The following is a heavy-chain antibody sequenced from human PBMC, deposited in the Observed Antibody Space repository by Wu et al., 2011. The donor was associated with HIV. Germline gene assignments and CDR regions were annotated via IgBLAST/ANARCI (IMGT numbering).Heavy chain of an antibody. CDR1: GYTFTSYY. CDR3: ARGITMIVVVIRDDAFDI. J-gene: IGHJ3*02. Sequence: QVQLVQSGAEVKKPGASVKVSCKASGYTFTSYYMHWVRQAPGQGLEWMGIINPSGGSTSYAQKFQGRVTMTRDTSTSTVYMELSSLRSEDTAVYYCARGITMIVVVIRDDAFDIVGPRDNGHRL. D-gene: IGHD3-22*01. CDR2: INPSGGST. V-gene: IGHV1-46*01.